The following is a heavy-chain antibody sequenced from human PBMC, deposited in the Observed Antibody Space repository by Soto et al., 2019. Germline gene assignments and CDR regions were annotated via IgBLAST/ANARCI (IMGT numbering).Heavy chain of an antibody. CDR2: ISNSGSHI. CDR1: GFTFKSYS. Sequence: GSLILSCVSSGFTFKSYSMNLVLQAPGKGLEWVSSISNSGSHIYYADSVKGRFTISRDNAKKSLLLQMNSLRAEDTAVYYCARDERVPLFDYWGQGTLVTVSS. CDR3: ARDERVPLFDY. V-gene: IGHV3-21*01. J-gene: IGHJ4*02. D-gene: IGHD1-1*01.